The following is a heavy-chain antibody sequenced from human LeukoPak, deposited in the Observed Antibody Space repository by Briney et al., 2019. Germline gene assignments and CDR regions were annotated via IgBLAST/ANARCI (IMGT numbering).Heavy chain of an antibody. CDR3: ARGGEH. V-gene: IGHV3-48*01. D-gene: IGHD5-12*01. J-gene: IGHJ1*01. Sequence: GGSLRLSCADSGFSFSSYNMNWVRQAPGKGLEWVSYISSGSSSIYYANSVKGRFTISRDNAKNSLYLQMNSLRAEDTAVYYCARGGEHWGQGTLVTVSS. CDR1: GFSFSSYN. CDR2: ISSGSSSI.